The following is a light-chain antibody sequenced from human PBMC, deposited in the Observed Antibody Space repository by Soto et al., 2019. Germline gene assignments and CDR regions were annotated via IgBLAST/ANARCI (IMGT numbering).Light chain of an antibody. J-gene: IGLJ1*01. CDR3: SSYTTSSTYV. Sequence: QSSLTQPPSVSGSPGQSVAISCTGTSSDVGSSNGVSWYQQPPGTAPKLMIYDVSNRPSGVPDRFSGSKSGNTASLTISGLQAEDEADYYCSSYTTSSTYVFGTGTKVTVL. CDR1: SSDVGSSNG. CDR2: DVS. V-gene: IGLV2-18*02.